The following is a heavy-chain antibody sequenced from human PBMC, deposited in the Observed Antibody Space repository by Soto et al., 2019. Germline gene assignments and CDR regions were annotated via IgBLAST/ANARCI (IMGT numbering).Heavy chain of an antibody. CDR1: GGSFSGYY. J-gene: IGHJ6*02. CDR2: INHSGST. Sequence: SETLSLTCAVYGGSFSGYYWIWIRQPPGKGLEWIGEINHSGSTNYNPSLKSRVTISVDTSKNQFSLKLSSVTAADTAVYYCARGGGGSAGYYGMDVWGQGTTVTVSS. V-gene: IGHV4-34*01. CDR3: ARGGGGSAGYYGMDV. D-gene: IGHD1-26*01.